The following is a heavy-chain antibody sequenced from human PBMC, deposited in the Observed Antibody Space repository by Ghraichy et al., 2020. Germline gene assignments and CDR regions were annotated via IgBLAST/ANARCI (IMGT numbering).Heavy chain of an antibody. CDR1: GFTFSSYW. V-gene: IGHV3-74*01. CDR3: AGGPSSWYNWNYYGMDV. J-gene: IGHJ6*02. CDR2: INSDGSST. Sequence: GGSLRLSCAASGFTFSSYWMHWVRQAPGKGLVWVSRINSDGSSTSYADAVKGRFTIYRDNAKNTLYLQMNSLRAEDTAVYYCAGGPSSWYNWNYYGMDVWGQGPTVTVSS. D-gene: IGHD6-13*01.